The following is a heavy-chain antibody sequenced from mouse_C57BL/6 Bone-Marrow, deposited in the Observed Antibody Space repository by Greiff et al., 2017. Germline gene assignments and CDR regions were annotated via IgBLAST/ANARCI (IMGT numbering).Heavy chain of an antibody. CDR2: IRNKANGYTT. Sequence: EVKLVESGGGLVQPGGSLSLSCAASGFTFTDYYMSWVRQPPGKALEWLGFIRNKANGYTTEYSASVKGRFTISRDNSKSILYLQMNALRAEDSATYYWARTAQAFAYWGQGTLVTVSA. CDR1: GFTFTDYY. J-gene: IGHJ3*01. D-gene: IGHD3-2*02. V-gene: IGHV7-3*01. CDR3: ARTAQAFAY.